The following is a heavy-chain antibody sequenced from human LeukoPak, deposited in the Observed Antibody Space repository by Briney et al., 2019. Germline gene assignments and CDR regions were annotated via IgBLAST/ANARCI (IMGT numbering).Heavy chain of an antibody. Sequence: SQTLSLTCTVSGGSISSGSYYWSWIRQPAGKGLEWIGRIYTSGSTNYNPSLKSRVTISVDTSKNQFSLKLSSVTAADTAVYYCARDYDYGVYYYMDVWGKGTTVTISS. V-gene: IGHV4-61*02. CDR3: ARDYDYGVYYYMDV. J-gene: IGHJ6*03. CDR2: IYTSGST. D-gene: IGHD4-17*01. CDR1: GGSISSGSYY.